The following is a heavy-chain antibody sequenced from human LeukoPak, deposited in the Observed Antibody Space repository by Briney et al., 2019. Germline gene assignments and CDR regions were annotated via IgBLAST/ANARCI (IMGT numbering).Heavy chain of an antibody. Sequence: VSSVPVSFKCCGCTFLSYGIRWVRPAPAQGLEWMGWISAYNGNTNYAQELQGRVTMTTDTSTSTAYMELRSLRSDDTAVYYCARDRQSITGTSNWFDPWGQGTLVTVSS. V-gene: IGHV1-18*01. J-gene: IGHJ5*02. CDR1: GCTFLSYG. CDR2: ISAYNGNT. CDR3: ARDRQSITGTSNWFDP. D-gene: IGHD1-7*01.